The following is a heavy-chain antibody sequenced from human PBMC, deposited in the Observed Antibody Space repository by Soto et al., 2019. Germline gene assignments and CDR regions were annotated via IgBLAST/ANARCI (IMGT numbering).Heavy chain of an antibody. CDR1: GFTFNSYT. Sequence: VHLVESGGGVVQPGRSLRLSCAASGFTFNSYTINWVRQAPGKRLEWLSSISSSGYIFSTDSVRGRFTISRDNAKNSVYLQINSLRAEDTAVYFCARDCSGGSCYPGMDVWGQGTTVTVSS. CDR2: ISSSGYI. J-gene: IGHJ6*02. CDR3: ARDCSGGSCYPGMDV. D-gene: IGHD2-15*01. V-gene: IGHV3-21*01.